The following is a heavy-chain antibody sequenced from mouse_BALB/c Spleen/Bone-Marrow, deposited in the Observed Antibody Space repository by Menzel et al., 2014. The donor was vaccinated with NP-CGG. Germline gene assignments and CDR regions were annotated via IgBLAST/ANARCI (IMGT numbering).Heavy chain of an antibody. D-gene: IGHD1-2*01. CDR2: INPSNGRT. CDR3: ARDYGYDPDLASFVS. J-gene: IGHJ3*01. V-gene: IGHV1S81*02. CDR1: GYTFTSYW. Sequence: VQLQQSGAELVKPGASVKLSCKASGYTFTSYWMPWVQQRPGQGLEWIGEINPSNGRTNYNEKSKSKATLTVDISSGTSYMQLSSLTSEDSAVYYCARDYGYDPDLASFVSWGQATLGTASA.